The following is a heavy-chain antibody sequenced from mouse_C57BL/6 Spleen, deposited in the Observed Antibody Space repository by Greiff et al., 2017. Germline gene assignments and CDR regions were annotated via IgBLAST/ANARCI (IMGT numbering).Heavy chain of an antibody. CDR2: ISSGSSTI. CDR3: ARRDYGVDYFDY. V-gene: IGHV5-17*01. D-gene: IGHD2-4*01. J-gene: IGHJ2*01. Sequence: DVKLVESGGGLVKPGGSLKLSCAASGFTFSDYGMHWVRQAPEKGLEWVAYISSGSSTIYYADTVKGRFTISRDNAKNTLFLQMTSLRSEDTAMYYCARRDYGVDYFDYWGQGTTLTVSS. CDR1: GFTFSDYG.